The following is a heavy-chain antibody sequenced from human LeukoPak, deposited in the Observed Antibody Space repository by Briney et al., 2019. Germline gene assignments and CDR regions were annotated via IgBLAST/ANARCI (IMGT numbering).Heavy chain of an antibody. CDR3: AREFGDYGGNVALDY. J-gene: IGHJ4*02. CDR1: GYTFTSYG. CDR2: ISAYNSNT. V-gene: IGHV1-18*01. D-gene: IGHD4-23*01. Sequence: ASVKVSCKASGYTFTSYGISWVRQAPGQGLEWMGWISAYNSNTNYAQKFQGRVTMTTDTSTSTAYMELRSLRSDDTAVYYCAREFGDYGGNVALDYWGQGTLVTVSS.